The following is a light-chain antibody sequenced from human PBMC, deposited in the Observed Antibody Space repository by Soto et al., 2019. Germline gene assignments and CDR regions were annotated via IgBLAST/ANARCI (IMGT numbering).Light chain of an antibody. CDR3: QQRSNWPRT. V-gene: IGKV3-11*01. CDR2: DAS. CDR1: QSVSTY. Sequence: EIVLTQSPATLSLSPGERATLSCRASQSVSTYLAWYQQKPCQAPRLLIYDASNRAAGTPARFSGSGSGTDFTLTISSLESEDFAVYYCQQRSNWPRTFGQGTKLEIK. J-gene: IGKJ2*01.